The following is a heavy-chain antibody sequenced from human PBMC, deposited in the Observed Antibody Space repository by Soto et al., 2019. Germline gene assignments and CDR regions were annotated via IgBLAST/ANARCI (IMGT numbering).Heavy chain of an antibody. CDR3: ARDSSWVAAAGNLNYYYGMDV. CDR1: GYTFTSYG. V-gene: IGHV1-18*01. CDR2: ISAYNGNT. J-gene: IGHJ6*02. Sequence: QVQLVQSGAEVKKPGASVKVSCKASGYTFTSYGISWVRQAPGQGLEWMGWISAYNGNTNYAEKIQGRVTMTTDTSTSTAYMELRSLRADDTAVYYCARDSSWVAAAGNLNYYYGMDVWGQGTTVTVSS. D-gene: IGHD6-13*01.